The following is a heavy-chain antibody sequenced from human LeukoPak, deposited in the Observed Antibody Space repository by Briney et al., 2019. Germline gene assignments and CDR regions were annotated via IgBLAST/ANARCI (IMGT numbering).Heavy chain of an antibody. D-gene: IGHD3-3*01. V-gene: IGHV1-18*01. Sequence: GASVKVSCKASGYTFTCYGISWVRQAPGQGLEWMGWISAYNGNTNYAQKLQGRVTMTTDTSTSTAYMELRSLRSDDTAVYYCAGTDRFLESVYWGQGTLVTVSS. J-gene: IGHJ4*02. CDR2: ISAYNGNT. CDR3: AGTDRFLESVY. CDR1: GYTFTCYG.